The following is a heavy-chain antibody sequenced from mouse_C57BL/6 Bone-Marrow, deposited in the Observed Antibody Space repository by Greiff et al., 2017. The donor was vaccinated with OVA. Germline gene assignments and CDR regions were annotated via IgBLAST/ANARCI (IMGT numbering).Heavy chain of an antibody. CDR1: GYTFTDYY. J-gene: IGHJ4*01. CDR2: INPYNGGT. CDR3: ARSSYCCGTDYDGDY. V-gene: IGHV1-19*01. Sequence: VQLKESGPVLVKPGASVKMSCKASGYTFTDYYMNWVKQSHGKSLEWIGVINPYNGGTSYNPQFKGKATLTVDKSSSTAYIELNSLPSEDSRVYWCARSSYCCGTDYDGDYWGKGTSVTVSS. D-gene: IGHD1-1*01.